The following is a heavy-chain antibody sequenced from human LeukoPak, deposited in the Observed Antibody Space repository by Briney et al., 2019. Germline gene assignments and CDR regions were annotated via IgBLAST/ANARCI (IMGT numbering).Heavy chain of an antibody. CDR1: GYSISSGYY. J-gene: IGHJ3*02. V-gene: IGHV4-38-2*01. CDR3: ARFWVNDASDI. Sequence: PSETLSLTCAVSGYSISSGYYWGWIRQPPGKGLEWIGSIHHSGSSYYNPSLKSRVTISVDTSKNQFSLKLTSVTAADTAVYYCARFWVNDASDIWGQGTMVSV. CDR2: IHHSGSS. D-gene: IGHD3-16*01.